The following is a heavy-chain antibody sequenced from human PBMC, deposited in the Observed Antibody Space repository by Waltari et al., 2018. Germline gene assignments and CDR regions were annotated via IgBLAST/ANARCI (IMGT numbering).Heavy chain of an antibody. CDR1: GGSISSYY. CDR2: IYTSGST. D-gene: IGHD3-22*01. V-gene: IGHV4-4*07. J-gene: IGHJ3*02. Sequence: QVQLQESGPGLVKPSETLSLTCTVSGGSISSYYWSWIRQPAGKGREWIGRIYTSGSTNYNPSLKSRVTMSVDTSKNQFSLKLSSVTAADTAVYYCASGRLGDYDSSGYPHRAFDIWGQGTMVTVSS. CDR3: ASGRLGDYDSSGYPHRAFDI.